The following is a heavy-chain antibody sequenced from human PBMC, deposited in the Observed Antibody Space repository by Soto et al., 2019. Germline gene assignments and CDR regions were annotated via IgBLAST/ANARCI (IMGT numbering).Heavy chain of an antibody. V-gene: IGHV1-18*01. CDR3: ARWYYGDYTSLDY. CDR2: ISAHNGNT. J-gene: IGHJ4*02. D-gene: IGHD4-17*01. CDR1: GYTFTSYG. Sequence: AAVTVSCMASGYTFTSYGIRGVRQAPGQGLGWRGGISAHNGNTNYAQQLQRRATMTTDTSTSTAYMELRSLRSDDTAVYYCARWYYGDYTSLDYWGQGTLVTVSS.